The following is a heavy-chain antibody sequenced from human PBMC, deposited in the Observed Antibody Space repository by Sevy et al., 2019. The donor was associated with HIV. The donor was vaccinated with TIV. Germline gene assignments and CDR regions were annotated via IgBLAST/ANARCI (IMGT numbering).Heavy chain of an antibody. V-gene: IGHV4-39*01. CDR1: GASIRNSNFY. CDR2: IYSYGET. J-gene: IGHJ3*02. D-gene: IGHD6-13*01. CDR3: ARSREQQLDAFDI. Sequence: SGTLSLSCTASGASIRNSNFYWAWVRPPPGKGLEWFGNIYSYGETYYNSSLKSRVTISVDTSKNQFSLSMTSVTAADTAIYFCARSREQQLDAFDIWGQGTMVTVSS.